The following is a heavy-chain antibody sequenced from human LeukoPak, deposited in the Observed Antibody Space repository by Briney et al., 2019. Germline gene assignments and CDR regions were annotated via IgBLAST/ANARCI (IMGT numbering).Heavy chain of an antibody. CDR3: ARAGGKQLTRIFDY. V-gene: IGHV4-59*01. D-gene: IGHD6-6*01. Sequence: SETLSLTCTVSGGSISSYYWSWIRQPPGKGLEWIGYIYYSGSTNYNPSLKSRVTISVDTSKNQSSLKLSSVTAADTAVYYCARAGGKQLTRIFDYWGQGTLVTVSS. J-gene: IGHJ4*02. CDR1: GGSISSYY. CDR2: IYYSGST.